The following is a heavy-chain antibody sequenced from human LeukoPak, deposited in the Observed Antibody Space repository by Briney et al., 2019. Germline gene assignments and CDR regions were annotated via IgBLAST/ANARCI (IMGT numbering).Heavy chain of an antibody. J-gene: IGHJ4*02. Sequence: GRSLRLSCAASGFTFDDYAMHWVRQAPGKGLEWVSGISWNSGSIGYADSVKGRFTISRDNAKNSLYLQMNSLRAEDMALYYCAKENPTGDYFDYWGQGTLVTASS. CDR2: ISWNSGSI. D-gene: IGHD7-27*01. CDR1: GFTFDDYA. V-gene: IGHV3-9*03. CDR3: AKENPTGDYFDY.